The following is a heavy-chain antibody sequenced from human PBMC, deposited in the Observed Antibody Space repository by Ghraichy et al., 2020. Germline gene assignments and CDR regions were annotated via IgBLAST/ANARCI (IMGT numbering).Heavy chain of an antibody. CDR3: ARSTSPTRHFDY. D-gene: IGHD2-2*01. V-gene: IGHV3-21*06. J-gene: IGHJ4*02. CDR1: GFTFTTYT. CDR2: IGSDSNSI. Sequence: GGSLRLSCVASGFTFTTYTINWVRQAPGKGLEWVSSIGSDSNSIYYADSMRGRFTISRDNARNSLYLQMNSLRAEDTALYYCARSTSPTRHFDYWGQGTLVTVSS.